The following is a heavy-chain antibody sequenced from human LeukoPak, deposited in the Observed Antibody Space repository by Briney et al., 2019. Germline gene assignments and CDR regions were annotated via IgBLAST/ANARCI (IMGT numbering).Heavy chain of an antibody. V-gene: IGHV3-21*01. D-gene: IGHD4-23*01. Sequence: PGGSLRLSCAASGFTFSSYSMNWVRQAPGKGLEWVSSISSNSIYISYVDSLKGRFTISRDNAKNSLYLQMNGLRAEDTAAYYCARDRAHGGPQYYFDYWGQGTLVTVSS. J-gene: IGHJ4*02. CDR2: ISSNSIYI. CDR3: ARDRAHGGPQYYFDY. CDR1: GFTFSSYS.